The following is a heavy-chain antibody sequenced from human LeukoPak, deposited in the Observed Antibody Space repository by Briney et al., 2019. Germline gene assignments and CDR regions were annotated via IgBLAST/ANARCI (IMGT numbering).Heavy chain of an antibody. J-gene: IGHJ6*03. V-gene: IGHV3-21*04. CDR3: AKNGDRGAYCTGGTCYPYFYYYMDV. CDR1: GFTFSSSS. CDR2: ISSSSSYI. Sequence: GGSLRLSCAASGFTFSSSSMNWVRQAPGKGLEWVAFISSSSSYIYYADSVKGRFTISRDNAKNSLYLQMNSLRAEDTAIYYCAKNGDRGAYCTGGTCYPYFYYYMDVWGKGTTVT. D-gene: IGHD2-15*01.